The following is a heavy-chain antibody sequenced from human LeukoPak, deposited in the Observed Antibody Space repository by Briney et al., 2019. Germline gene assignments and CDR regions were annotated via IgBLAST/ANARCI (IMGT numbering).Heavy chain of an antibody. CDR2: ISGSGGST. CDR3: AREGYYYDSSGYYQRGLTFDI. CDR1: GFTFSSAW. D-gene: IGHD3-22*01. J-gene: IGHJ3*02. Sequence: PGGSLRLSCAASGFTFSSAWMSWVRQAPGKGLEWVSAISGSGGSTYYADSVKGRFTISRDNSKNTLYLQMNSLRAEDTAVYYCAREGYYYDSSGYYQRGLTFDIWGQGTMVTVSS. V-gene: IGHV3-23*01.